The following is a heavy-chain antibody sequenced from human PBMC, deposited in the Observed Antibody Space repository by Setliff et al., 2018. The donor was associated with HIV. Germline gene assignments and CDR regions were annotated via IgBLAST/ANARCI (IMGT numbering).Heavy chain of an antibody. J-gene: IGHJ3*01. D-gene: IGHD3-10*01. CDR2: IKGDGSEK. Sequence: PGGSLRLSCAASGFTFSSYWMYWVRQAPGKGLEWVASIKGDGSEKYYVGSVKGRFTSSRDNAGNSLSLQMNSLRAEDTAVYYCARDRGGYTFDFWGQGTVVTVSS. CDR1: GFTFSSYW. CDR3: ARDRGGYTFDF. V-gene: IGHV3-7*01.